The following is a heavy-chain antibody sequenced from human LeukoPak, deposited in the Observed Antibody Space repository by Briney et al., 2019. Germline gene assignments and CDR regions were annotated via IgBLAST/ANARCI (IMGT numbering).Heavy chain of an antibody. V-gene: IGHV3-15*01. CDR1: GFTFTNAW. D-gene: IGHD3-16*02. CDR2: IKSKTDGGTT. Sequence: GGSLRLSCAASGFTFTNAWMSWVRQAPGKGLEWVGRIKSKTDGGTTDYAAPVKGSFTISKDDSKNTLYLQMNSLKAEDTAVYYCATTPYDYVWGSYRPFDYWGQGTLVTVSS. J-gene: IGHJ4*02. CDR3: ATTPYDYVWGSYRPFDY.